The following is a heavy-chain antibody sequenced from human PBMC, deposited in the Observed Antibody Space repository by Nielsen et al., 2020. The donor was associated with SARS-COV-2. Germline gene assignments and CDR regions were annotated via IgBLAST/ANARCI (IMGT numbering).Heavy chain of an antibody. V-gene: IGHV1-18*01. J-gene: IGHJ4*02. CDR1: GYTFTSYG. D-gene: IGHD3-16*01. Sequence: ASVKVSCKASGYTFTSYGISWVRQAPGQGLEWMGWISAYNGNTNYAQKLQGRVTMTTDTSTSTAYMELRSLRSDDTAVYYCARDGNMITFGGVMYYFDYWGQGTLVTVSS. CDR3: ARDGNMITFGGVMYYFDY. CDR2: ISAYNGNT.